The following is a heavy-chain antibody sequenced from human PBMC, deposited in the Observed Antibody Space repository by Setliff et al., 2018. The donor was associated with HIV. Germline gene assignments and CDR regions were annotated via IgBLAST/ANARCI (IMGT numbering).Heavy chain of an antibody. CDR1: GGSISSTNYY. D-gene: IGHD3-10*01. J-gene: IGHJ4*02. CDR2: IYYSGNS. CDR3: ARDVSIRGGYYFDY. V-gene: IGHV4-31*03. Sequence: SETLSLTCTVSGGSISSTNYYWTWLRQHPGKGLEWIGYIYYSGNSDYNPSLKSRVTISVDTSKNQFSLKLGSVTAADTAVYYCARDVSIRGGYYFDYWGQGTLVTVSS.